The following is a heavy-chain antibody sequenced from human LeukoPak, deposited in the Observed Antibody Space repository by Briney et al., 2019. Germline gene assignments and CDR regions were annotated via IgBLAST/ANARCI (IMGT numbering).Heavy chain of an antibody. D-gene: IGHD1-26*01. Sequence: GGSLRLSCAASGFTFSSYAMSWVRQAPGKGLEWVSAISGSGGSTYYADSVKGRFTISRDNSKNTLYLQMNSLRADDTAVYYCAKDTFIVGATAFDYWGQGTLVTVSS. J-gene: IGHJ4*02. CDR1: GFTFSSYA. V-gene: IGHV3-23*01. CDR2: ISGSGGST. CDR3: AKDTFIVGATAFDY.